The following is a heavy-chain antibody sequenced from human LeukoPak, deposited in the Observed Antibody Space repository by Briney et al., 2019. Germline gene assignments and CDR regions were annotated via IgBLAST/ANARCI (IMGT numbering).Heavy chain of an antibody. V-gene: IGHV3-21*01. J-gene: IGHJ4*02. CDR3: TFSMVRGVITGSDDY. D-gene: IGHD3-10*01. CDR2: ITSGSSYI. Sequence: PGGSLRLSCAASGFTFSSYNMNWVRQAPGKGLEWVSSITSGSSYIYYADSVKGRFTISRDNAKNSLYLQMNSLRAEDTAVYYCTFSMVRGVITGSDDYWGQGTLVTVSS. CDR1: GFTFSSYN.